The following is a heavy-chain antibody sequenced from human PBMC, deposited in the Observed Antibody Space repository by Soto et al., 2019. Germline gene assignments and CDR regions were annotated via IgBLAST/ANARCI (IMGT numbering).Heavy chain of an antibody. Sequence: EVQLVESGGGLVNPGGSLRLSCAASGFDFSRYSINWVRQAPGKGLEWVSSISSTSTYIYYADSVKGRFTISRDNARNSLYLQMNSLRAEDTAVYYCARGSAWSPDYWGKGTLVTLSS. CDR2: ISSTSTYI. CDR3: ARGSAWSPDY. V-gene: IGHV3-21*01. D-gene: IGHD6-19*01. J-gene: IGHJ4*02. CDR1: GFDFSRYS.